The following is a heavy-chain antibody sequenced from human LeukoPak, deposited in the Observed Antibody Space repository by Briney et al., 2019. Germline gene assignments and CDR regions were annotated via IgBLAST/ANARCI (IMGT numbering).Heavy chain of an antibody. J-gene: IGHJ6*04. CDR1: GFTFSSYS. D-gene: IGHD3-10*02. CDR2: ISSSSSYI. CDR3: AELGITMIGGV. Sequence: PGXSLRXSCAASGFTFSSYSMNWVRQAPGKGLEWVSSISSSSSYIYYADSVKGRFTISRDNAKNSLYLQMNSLRAEDTAVYYCAELGITMIGGVWGKGTTVTISS. V-gene: IGHV3-21*01.